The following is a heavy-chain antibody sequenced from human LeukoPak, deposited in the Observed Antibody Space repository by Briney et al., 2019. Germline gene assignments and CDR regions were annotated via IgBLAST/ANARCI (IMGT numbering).Heavy chain of an antibody. D-gene: IGHD2-2*01. J-gene: IGHJ4*02. CDR1: GFTFDDYA. CDR3: AKANGDPKYCSSTSCLTLMYFDY. V-gene: IGHV3-9*01. Sequence: PGGSLRLSCAASGFTFDDYAMHWVRQAPGKGLEWVSGISWNSGSIGYADSVKGRFTISRDNAKNSLYLQMNSLRAEDTALYYCAKANGDPKYCSSTSCLTLMYFDYWGQGTLVTVSS. CDR2: ISWNSGSI.